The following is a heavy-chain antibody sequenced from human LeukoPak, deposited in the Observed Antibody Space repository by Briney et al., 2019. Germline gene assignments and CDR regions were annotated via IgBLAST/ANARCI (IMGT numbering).Heavy chain of an antibody. D-gene: IGHD5-18*01. V-gene: IGHV4-4*09. CDR3: ARLTPGGYSYGPGGFDY. CDR1: GGSISSYY. J-gene: IGHJ4*02. Sequence: SETLSLTCTVSGGSISSYYWSWIRQPPGKELEWIGYIYTSGSTNYNPSLKSRVTISVDTSKNQFSLKLSSVTAADTAVYYCARLTPGGYSYGPGGFDYWGQGTLVTVSS. CDR2: IYTSGST.